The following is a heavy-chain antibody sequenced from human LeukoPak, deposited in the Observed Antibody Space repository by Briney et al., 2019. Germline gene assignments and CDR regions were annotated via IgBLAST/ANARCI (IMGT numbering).Heavy chain of an antibody. D-gene: IGHD4-17*01. CDR3: ARAPEDGVL. V-gene: IGHV4-34*01. CDR2: INHSGST. J-gene: IGHJ4*02. CDR1: GGSFSGYY. Sequence: SETLSLTCAVYGGSFSGYYWSWIRQPPGKGLEWIGEINHSGSTNYNPSLKSRVTITVDTSKNQFSLKLSSVTAADTAVYYCARAPEDGVLWGQGTLVTVSS.